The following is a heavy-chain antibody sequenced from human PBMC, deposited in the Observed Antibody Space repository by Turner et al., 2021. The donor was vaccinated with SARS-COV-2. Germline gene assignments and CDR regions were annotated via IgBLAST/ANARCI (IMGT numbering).Heavy chain of an antibody. CDR2: IYYRGRT. V-gene: IGHV4-59*01. Sequence: QVQLQESGPRLVKPLETLSLTCTVSGGSMNSNYWRWIRQPPGKRLEWIGYIYYRGRTNYNPSLESRVTISVDTSRNQFSLNLTSVTAADTAIYYCARETVNNWVDPWGQGTLVTVSS. J-gene: IGHJ5*02. CDR1: GGSMNSNY. CDR3: ARETVNNWVDP. D-gene: IGHD2-21*02.